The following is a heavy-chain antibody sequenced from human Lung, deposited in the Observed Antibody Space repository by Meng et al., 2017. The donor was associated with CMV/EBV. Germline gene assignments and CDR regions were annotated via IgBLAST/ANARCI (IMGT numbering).Heavy chain of an antibody. CDR1: GFTFNDYG. V-gene: IGHV3-30*02. D-gene: IGHD2-15*01. J-gene: IGHJ6*02. CDR2: IGYGGSNK. CDR3: AKGGPLVVPFFGMDV. Sequence: GGSLRLSCATSGFTFNDYGMHWVRQAPGKGLERVAFIGYGGSNKYTAESVKGRFSISRDNSKNTLFLQMDSLRLEDTAVYYCAKGGPLVVPFFGMDVWGQGTTVTVSS.